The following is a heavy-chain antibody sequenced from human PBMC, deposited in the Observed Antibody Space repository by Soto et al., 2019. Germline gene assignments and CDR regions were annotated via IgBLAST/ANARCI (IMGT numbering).Heavy chain of an antibody. CDR3: ARDVDFFRSRSPPLLST. D-gene: IGHD3-10*01. V-gene: IGHV4-31*03. Sequence: QVQLQESGPGLVKPSQTLSLTCTVSGGSITSGGYCWTWIRQHPVKGLEWMGHTYYSGSNSYNPSLTSRLTISLDTSQHTFALKLTSVTAASTAVYYCARDVDFFRSRSPPLLSTWGPGTLVTVSS. CDR2: TYYSGSN. CDR1: GGSITSGGYC. J-gene: IGHJ4*02.